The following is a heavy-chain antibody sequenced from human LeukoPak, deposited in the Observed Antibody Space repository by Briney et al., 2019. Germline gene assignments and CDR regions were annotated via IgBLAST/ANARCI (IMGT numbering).Heavy chain of an antibody. D-gene: IGHD1-26*01. Sequence: PGGSLRLSCAASGFTVSSNYTSWVRHAPRKRLEWVSVIYSGGSTYYADSVKGRFTISRDNSENTLYNQMNSLRAEDTAVYYCARREWELSDYWGQGTLVTVSS. CDR3: ARREWELSDY. V-gene: IGHV3-66*01. J-gene: IGHJ4*02. CDR1: GFTVSSNY. CDR2: IYSGGST.